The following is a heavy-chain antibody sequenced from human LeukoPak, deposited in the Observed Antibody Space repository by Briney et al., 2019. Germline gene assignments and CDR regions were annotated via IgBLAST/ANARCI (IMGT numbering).Heavy chain of an antibody. J-gene: IGHJ5*02. CDR3: ARDSSGTLNWFDP. CDR2: IYYSGST. Sequence: SETLSLTCTVSGGSISSSSYYWGWIRQPPGRGLEWIGSIYYSGSTYYNPSLKSRVTISVDTSKNQFSLKLSSVTAADTAVYYCARDSSGTLNWFDPWGQGTLVTVSS. CDR1: GGSISSSSYY. D-gene: IGHD6-19*01. V-gene: IGHV4-39*07.